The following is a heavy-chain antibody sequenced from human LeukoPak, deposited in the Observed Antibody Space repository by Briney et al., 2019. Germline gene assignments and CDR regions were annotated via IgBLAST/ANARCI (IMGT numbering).Heavy chain of an antibody. V-gene: IGHV3-7*01. Sequence: PGGSLRLSCAASGFTLSSYWMSWGCPGPREGLEWVSNIKKDGSEKYYVDSVKGRFTISRDNAKNSLYLQMNSLRAEDTAVYYCARRTNWGFMGDAFDIWGQGTMVTVSS. D-gene: IGHD7-27*01. CDR3: ARRTNWGFMGDAFDI. J-gene: IGHJ3*02. CDR1: GFTLSSYW. CDR2: IKKDGSEK.